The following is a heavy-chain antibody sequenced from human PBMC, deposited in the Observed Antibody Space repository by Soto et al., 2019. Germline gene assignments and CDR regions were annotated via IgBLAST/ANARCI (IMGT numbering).Heavy chain of an antibody. CDR1: GVSITTSSYN. J-gene: IGHJ3*01. CDR3: ARFYGNAFDV. CDR2: ISYDGST. Sequence: HLQLQESGPGLVKPSETLSLTCSVSGVSITTSSYNWDWIRQPPGKGLEWIGTISYDGSTSYNPYLKSQVTISGDTSKNHFALKVNSVTAADTAVYYCARFYGNAFDVWGRGTVVTVSS. D-gene: IGHD3-10*01. V-gene: IGHV4-39*02.